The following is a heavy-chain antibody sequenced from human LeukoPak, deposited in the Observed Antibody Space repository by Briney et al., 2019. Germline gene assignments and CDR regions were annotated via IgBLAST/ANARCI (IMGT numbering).Heavy chain of an antibody. J-gene: IGHJ4*02. CDR2: ISSGGSSI. Sequence: GGSLRLSCAASGFTFSDYSMNWVRQAPGKGLEWVSYISSGGSSIYYADSTNGRSTISRDNAKNSLYLQMDNLRAEDTAVYYCARDRSGTLDYWGQGTLVTVSS. CDR3: ARDRSGTLDY. V-gene: IGHV3-21*04. CDR1: GFTFSDYS. D-gene: IGHD3-16*01.